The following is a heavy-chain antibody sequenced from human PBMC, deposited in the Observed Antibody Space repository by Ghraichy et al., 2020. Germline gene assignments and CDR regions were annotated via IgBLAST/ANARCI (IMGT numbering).Heavy chain of an antibody. CDR2: IDPSDSYT. Sequence: GESLNISCKGSGYSFTSYWISWVRQMPGKGLEWMGRIDPSDSYTNYSPSFQGHVTISADKSISTAYLQWSSLKASDTAMYYCARQGIIAAAGTELAWAFDYWGQGTLVTVSS. V-gene: IGHV5-10-1*01. J-gene: IGHJ4*02. D-gene: IGHD6-13*01. CDR3: ARQGIIAAAGTELAWAFDY. CDR1: GYSFTSYW.